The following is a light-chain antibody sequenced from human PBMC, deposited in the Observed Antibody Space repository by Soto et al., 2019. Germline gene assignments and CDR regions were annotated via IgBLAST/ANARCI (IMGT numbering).Light chain of an antibody. CDR2: GAS. V-gene: IGKV3-20*01. Sequence: EIVLTQSPGTLSLSPGERATLSCRASQSVSSSYLAWYQQKPGQAPRLLIYGASSRATGRLDRFSGSGSGTDFTLTISRLEPEDFAVYYCQQYGSSLWTFGQGTKVEIK. CDR1: QSVSSSY. CDR3: QQYGSSLWT. J-gene: IGKJ1*01.